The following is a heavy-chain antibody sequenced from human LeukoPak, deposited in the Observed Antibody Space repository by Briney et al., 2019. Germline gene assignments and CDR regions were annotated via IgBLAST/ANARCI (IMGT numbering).Heavy chain of an antibody. CDR1: GYSISSGYY. J-gene: IGHJ2*01. CDR2: IYHTGNT. Sequence: SETLSLTCTVSGYSISSGYYWGWIRQPPGKGLEWIGSIYHTGNTYYNPSLKSRVTISVDTSKNQFSLKLSSVTAADTAVYYCARVTRKMGAFDLWGRGTLVTVSS. CDR3: ARVTRKMGAFDL. V-gene: IGHV4-38-2*02. D-gene: IGHD1-26*01.